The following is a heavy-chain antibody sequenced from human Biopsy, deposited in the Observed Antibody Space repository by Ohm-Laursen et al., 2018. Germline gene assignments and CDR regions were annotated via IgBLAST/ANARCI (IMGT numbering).Heavy chain of an antibody. Sequence: SETLSLTCTLSGASVRSHFLTWIRQPPGKGLQWLGSISNSGTTKSSPSLKSQVNISLHTPKKPLSLKLTSVTAADTAVYYCAKLSTLFGVADFTDDWGQGTLVTVSS. CDR1: GASVRSHF. J-gene: IGHJ4*02. D-gene: IGHD3-3*01. V-gene: IGHV4-59*08. CDR3: AKLSTLFGVADFTDD. CDR2: ISNSGTT.